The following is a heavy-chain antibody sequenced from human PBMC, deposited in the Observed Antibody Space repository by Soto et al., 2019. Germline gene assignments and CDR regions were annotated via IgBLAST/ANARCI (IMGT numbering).Heavy chain of an antibody. Sequence: GGSLRLSCAASGFTFSSYAMSWVRQAPGKGLEWVSAISGSGGSTYYTDSVMGRFTISRDNSKNTLYLQMNSLRAEDTAVYYCAKRSVVRGVQASYYYYYMDVWGKGTTVTVSS. CDR1: GFTFSSYA. V-gene: IGHV3-23*01. J-gene: IGHJ6*03. D-gene: IGHD3-10*01. CDR2: ISGSGGST. CDR3: AKRSVVRGVQASYYYYYMDV.